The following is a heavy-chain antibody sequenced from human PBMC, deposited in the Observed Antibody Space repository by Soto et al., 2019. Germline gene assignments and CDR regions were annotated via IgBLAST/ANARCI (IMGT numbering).Heavy chain of an antibody. J-gene: IGHJ5*02. CDR1: GGTFSSYA. V-gene: IGHV1-69*01. Sequence: QVQLVQSGAEVKKPGSSVKVSCKASGGTFSSYAISWVRQAPGQGLEWMGGIIAIFGTASYAQKFQGRVTITADDSTRTADMELSSLGSEVTAVYYCAGAGDYDSRGNWFDPWGQGTLVTVSS. CDR2: IIAIFGTA. D-gene: IGHD3-22*01. CDR3: AGAGDYDSRGNWFDP.